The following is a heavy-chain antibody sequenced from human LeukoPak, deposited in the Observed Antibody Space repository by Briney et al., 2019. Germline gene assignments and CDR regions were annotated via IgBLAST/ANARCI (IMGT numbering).Heavy chain of an antibody. D-gene: IGHD6-13*01. CDR2: INHSGST. CDR1: GGSFSGYY. CDR3: ARGRAAAAY. Sequence: SETLSLTCAVYGGSFSGYYWSWIRQPPGKGLEWIGEINHSGSTNYNPSLKSRVTISVDTSKNQFSLKLSSVTAAVTAVYYCARGRAAAAYWGQGTLVTVSS. V-gene: IGHV4-34*01. J-gene: IGHJ4*02.